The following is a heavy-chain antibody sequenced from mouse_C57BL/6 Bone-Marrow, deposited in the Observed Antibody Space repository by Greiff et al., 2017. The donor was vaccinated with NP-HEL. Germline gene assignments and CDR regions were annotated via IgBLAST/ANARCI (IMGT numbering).Heavy chain of an antibody. J-gene: IGHJ3*01. CDR1: GYAFSSSW. Sequence: QVQLQQSGPELVKPGASVKISCKASGYAFSSSWMNWVKQRPGKGLEWIGRIYPGDGDTNYNGKFKGKATLTADKSSSTAYMQLSSLTSEDSAVYFCARFPRWLLRGAWFAYWGQGTLVTVSA. D-gene: IGHD2-3*01. CDR2: IYPGDGDT. V-gene: IGHV1-82*01. CDR3: ARFPRWLLRGAWFAY.